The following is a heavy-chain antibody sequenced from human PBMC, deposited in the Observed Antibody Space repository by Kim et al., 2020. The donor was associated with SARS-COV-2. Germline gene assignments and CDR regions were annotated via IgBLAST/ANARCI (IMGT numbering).Heavy chain of an antibody. CDR2: IKKDGSLK. CDR3: ARGWMPDY. D-gene: IGHD5-12*01. Sequence: GGSLRLSCAASGFTFSSYWMSWVRQAPGKGLEWVASIKKDGSLKDYVDSVKGRFTISRDNAKNSLSLLMNSLRPEDTAVYICARGWMPDYWGQGTLVTVS. CDR1: GFTFSSYW. V-gene: IGHV3-7*04. J-gene: IGHJ4*02.